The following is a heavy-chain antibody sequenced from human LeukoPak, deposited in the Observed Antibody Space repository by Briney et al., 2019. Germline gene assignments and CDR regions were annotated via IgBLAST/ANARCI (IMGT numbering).Heavy chain of an antibody. J-gene: IGHJ6*03. CDR3: ARLRGYYGSPFMDV. CDR2: IYYSGST. Sequence: SETLSLTCTVSGGSISSYYWSWIRQPPGKGLEWIGYIYYSGSTNYNPSLKSRVTIAVDTSKKQFSLKLSSVTAADTAVYYCARLRGYYGSPFMDVWGKGTTVTISS. V-gene: IGHV4-59*12. CDR1: GGSISSYY. D-gene: IGHD3-10*01.